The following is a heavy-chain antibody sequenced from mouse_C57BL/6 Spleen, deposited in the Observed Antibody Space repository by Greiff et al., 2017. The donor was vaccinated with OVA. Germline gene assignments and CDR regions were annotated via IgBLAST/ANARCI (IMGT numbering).Heavy chain of an antibody. CDR2: IDPEDGET. Sequence: EVQLQQSGAELVKPGASVKLSCTASGFTIKDYYMHWVKQRTEQGLEWIGRIDPEDGETKYDPKFQGKATITADTSSNTAYLQLSSLTSEDTAVYSCAEGTGTDDYWGQGTTLTVSS. V-gene: IGHV14-2*01. CDR1: GFTIKDYY. D-gene: IGHD4-1*01. CDR3: AEGTGTDDY. J-gene: IGHJ2*01.